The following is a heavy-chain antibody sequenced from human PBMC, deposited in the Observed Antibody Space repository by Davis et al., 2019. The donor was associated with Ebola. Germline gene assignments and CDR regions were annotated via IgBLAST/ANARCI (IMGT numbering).Heavy chain of an antibody. Sequence: LSLTCAASGFTFSSYGMHWVRQAPGKGLEWVAVIWYDGSNKYYADSVKGRFTISRDNSKNTLYLQMNSLRAEDTAVYYCAMGGQTYDYWGQGTLVTVSS. CDR3: AMGGQTYDY. CDR2: IWYDGSNK. CDR1: GFTFSSYG. V-gene: IGHV3-33*08. D-gene: IGHD1-26*01. J-gene: IGHJ4*02.